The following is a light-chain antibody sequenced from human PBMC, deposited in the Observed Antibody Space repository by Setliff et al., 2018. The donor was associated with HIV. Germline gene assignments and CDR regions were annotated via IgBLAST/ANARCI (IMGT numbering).Light chain of an antibody. CDR3: GSYTSSTPLYV. V-gene: IGLV2-8*01. Sequence: QSALTQPPSASGSPGQSVTISCTGTSNDIGGYNYVSWYQQHPGKAPKLMIYEVSKRPSGVPARFSGSKSGNTASLTVSGLQAEDEADYYCGSYTSSTPLYVFGTGTKVTVL. CDR1: SNDIGGYNY. J-gene: IGLJ1*01. CDR2: EVS.